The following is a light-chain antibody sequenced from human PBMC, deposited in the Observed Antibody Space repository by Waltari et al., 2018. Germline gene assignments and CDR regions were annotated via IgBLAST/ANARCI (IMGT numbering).Light chain of an antibody. V-gene: IGKV3-11*01. J-gene: IGKJ4*01. CDR2: GAS. Sequence: DTVLTQSPDTLSLSPGERAPLSCRSSQSVRNYLAWYQQQPGQAPRLLIYGASHRATGIPARFSGSGSWTDFTLTISSLEPEDCAVYYCQQRSNWPLTFGGGTKVEIK. CDR3: QQRSNWPLT. CDR1: QSVRNY.